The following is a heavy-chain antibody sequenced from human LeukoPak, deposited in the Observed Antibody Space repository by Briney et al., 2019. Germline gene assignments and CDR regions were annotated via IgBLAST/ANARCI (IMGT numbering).Heavy chain of an antibody. V-gene: IGHV4-34*01. J-gene: IGHJ4*02. CDR2: INHSGST. Sequence: SETLSLTCAVYGGSFSGYYWSWIRQPPGKGLEWIGEINHSGSTNYNPSLKSRVTISVDTSKNQFSLKLSSVTAADTAVYYCARVYRGSYYFDYWGQGTLVTVSS. CDR3: ARVYRGSYYFDY. D-gene: IGHD1-26*01. CDR1: GGSFSGYY.